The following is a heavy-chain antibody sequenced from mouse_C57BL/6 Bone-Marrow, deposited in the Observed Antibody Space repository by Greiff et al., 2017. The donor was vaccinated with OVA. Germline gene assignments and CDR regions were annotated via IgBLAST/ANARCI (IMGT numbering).Heavy chain of an antibody. Sequence: EVKLQQSGPELVKPGASVKISCKASGYSFTDYYMNWVKQSHGQSLEWIGVINPDNGGTSYNQQFKGKATLTVDKSSSTAYRERRSLTSEDSAVYYCARGYYDSHYYAIDYRGQGTSVTVSS. J-gene: IGHJ4*01. CDR1: GYSFTDYY. CDR3: ARGYYDSHYYAIDY. D-gene: IGHD2-4*01. V-gene: IGHV1-26*01. CDR2: INPDNGGT.